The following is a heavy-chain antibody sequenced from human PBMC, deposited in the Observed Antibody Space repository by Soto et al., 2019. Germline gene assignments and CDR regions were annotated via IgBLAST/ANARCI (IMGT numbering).Heavy chain of an antibody. CDR2: IYYSGST. V-gene: IGHV4-30-4*01. D-gene: IGHD3-22*01. CDR1: GGSISSGGYY. J-gene: IGHJ4*02. CDR3: ASIKYYDSSGSTHYFDY. Sequence: PSGTLSLTCAFSGGSISSGGYYWSWISQPPGKGLEWIGYIYYSGSTYYNPSLKSRVTISVDTSKNQFSLKLSSVTAADTAVYYCASIKYYDSSGSTHYFDYWGQGTLVTVSS.